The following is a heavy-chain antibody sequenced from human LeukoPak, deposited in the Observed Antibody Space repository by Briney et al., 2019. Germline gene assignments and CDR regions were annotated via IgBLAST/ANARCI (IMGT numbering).Heavy chain of an antibody. V-gene: IGHV4-30-4*01. J-gene: IGHJ4*02. CDR1: GDSINSGNSH. CDR3: ASYFVGNGGRGY. Sequence: SETLSLTCTVSGDSINSGNSHWTWIRQPPGKGLEWLGSVYDSWNDYYNPSLESRITMSVDTSKNQYSLELSSVIAADTAVYYCASYFVGNGGRGYWGQGALVTVSS. D-gene: IGHD3-10*02. CDR2: VYDSWND.